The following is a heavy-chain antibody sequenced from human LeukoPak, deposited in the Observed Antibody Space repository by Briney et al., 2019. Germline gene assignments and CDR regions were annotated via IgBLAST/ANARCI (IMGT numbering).Heavy chain of an antibody. D-gene: IGHD3-10*01. V-gene: IGHV1-18*01. CDR2: ISVHNGNT. CDR3: AREVVNYHGSGSFSPRQDYYGMDV. Sequence: ASVKVSCKASGHSFANYGFSWVRQAPGQRLEWMGSISVHNGNTNYAQKFQGRVTMTTDTSTTTAYMELRSLRSNDAAVYYCAREVVNYHGSGSFSPRQDYYGMDVWGQGTRVIVSS. CDR1: GHSFANYG. J-gene: IGHJ6*02.